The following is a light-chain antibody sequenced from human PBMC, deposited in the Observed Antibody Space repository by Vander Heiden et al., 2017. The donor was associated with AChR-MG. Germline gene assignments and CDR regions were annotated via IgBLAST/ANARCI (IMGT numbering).Light chain of an antibody. CDR1: QSIGSK. J-gene: IGKJ2*01. CDR2: GAS. V-gene: IGKV1-39*01. CDR3: QQSHALPYT. Sequence: DIQMTQSPSSLSAFVGYSFTIIFRARQSIGSKLNWYQRKPGKAPNLLVSGASSLQSGVPSMCSGSGSGTDFTLTISSLQPEDFAAYYCQQSHALPYTFGQGTKLEIK.